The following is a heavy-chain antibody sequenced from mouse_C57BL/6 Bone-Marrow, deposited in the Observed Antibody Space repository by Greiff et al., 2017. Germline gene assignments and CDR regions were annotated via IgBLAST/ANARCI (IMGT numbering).Heavy chain of an antibody. J-gene: IGHJ3*01. Sequence: QVQLQQSGPELVKPGASVKISCKASGYAFSSSWMNWVKQRPGTGLEWIGRIYPGDGGTNYNGKFKGKATLTADTSSSTAYMQLSSLTSEDSAVDFCASWGWFSYWGQGTLVTVSA. CDR2: IYPGDGGT. V-gene: IGHV1-82*01. D-gene: IGHD4-1*01. CDR1: GYAFSSSW. CDR3: ASWGWFSY.